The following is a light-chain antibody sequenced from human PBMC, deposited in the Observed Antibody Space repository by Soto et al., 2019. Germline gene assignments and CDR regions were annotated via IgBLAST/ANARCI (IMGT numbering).Light chain of an antibody. CDR3: QQSYSTPRT. V-gene: IGKV1-39*01. CDR2: AAS. Sequence: DIQMTQSPSSLSASVGDRVTITCRASQSISSYLNWYQQKPGKAPKLLIYAASSWQSRVPSRFSGSGSGTDFTLTISSLQPEDFATYYCQQSYSTPRTFGQGTKLEIK. J-gene: IGKJ2*01. CDR1: QSISSY.